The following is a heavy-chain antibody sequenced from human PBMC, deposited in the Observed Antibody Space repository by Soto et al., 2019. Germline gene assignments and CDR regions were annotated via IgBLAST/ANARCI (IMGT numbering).Heavy chain of an antibody. V-gene: IGHV4-30-4*01. CDR2: IYYSGST. Sequence: SETLSLTCTVSGGCMRSGEYYWSWIRQPPGKGLEWIGYIYYSGSTYYNPSLKSRVTISVDTSKNQFSLKLSSVTAADTAVYYCARVRLDPYMDCSGGSCHIWGQGTMVTVSS. CDR3: ARVRLDPYMDCSGGSCHI. D-gene: IGHD2-15*01. J-gene: IGHJ3*02. CDR1: GGCMRSGEYY.